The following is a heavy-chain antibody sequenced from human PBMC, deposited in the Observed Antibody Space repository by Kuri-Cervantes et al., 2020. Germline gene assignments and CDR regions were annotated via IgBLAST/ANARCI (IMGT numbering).Heavy chain of an antibody. Sequence: GGSLRLSCAASGFTFSNYSMHWVRQAPGKELVWVSRINSDGSSTSYADSVKGRFTISRDNAKNTLYLHMNSLRAEDTAVYYCARAGVATIKPGGYYYYYMDVWGKGTTVTVSS. CDR3: ARAGVATIKPGGYYYYYMDV. V-gene: IGHV3-74*01. CDR2: INSDGSST. J-gene: IGHJ6*03. D-gene: IGHD5-12*01. CDR1: GFTFSNYS.